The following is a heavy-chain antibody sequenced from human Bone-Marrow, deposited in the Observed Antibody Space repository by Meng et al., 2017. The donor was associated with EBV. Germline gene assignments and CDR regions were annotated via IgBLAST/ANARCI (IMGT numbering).Heavy chain of an antibody. V-gene: IGHV3-23*01. Sequence: EVQLLESGGGWVQPGGCLRLSCAASGFTFSSYAMSWVRQAPGKGLEWVSAISGSGGSTYYADSVKGRFTISRDNSKNTLYLQMNSLRAEDTAVYYCAKDRVGDNWFDPWGQGTLVTVAS. CDR1: GFTFSSYA. CDR3: AKDRVGDNWFDP. J-gene: IGHJ5*02. D-gene: IGHD2-15*01. CDR2: ISGSGGST.